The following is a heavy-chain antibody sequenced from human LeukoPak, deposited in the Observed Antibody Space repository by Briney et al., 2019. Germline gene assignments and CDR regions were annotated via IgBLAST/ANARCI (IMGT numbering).Heavy chain of an antibody. V-gene: IGHV1-69*05. Sequence: SVKVSCKASGGTFSSYAISWVRQAPGQGLEWMGGIIPIFGTADYAQKFQGRVTITTDESTSTAYMELSSLRSEDTAVYYCARASDYVWGSYRYRPYYYYMDVWGKGTTVTVSS. CDR1: GGTFSSYA. D-gene: IGHD3-16*02. J-gene: IGHJ6*03. CDR3: ARASDYVWGSYRYRPYYYYMDV. CDR2: IIPIFGTA.